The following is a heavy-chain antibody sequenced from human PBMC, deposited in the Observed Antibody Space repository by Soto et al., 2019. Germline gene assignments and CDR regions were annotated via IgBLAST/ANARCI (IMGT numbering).Heavy chain of an antibody. D-gene: IGHD2-8*01. CDR3: ARDEVVLMVYAIGLPFDY. CDR2: INAGNGNT. CDR1: GYTFTSYA. J-gene: IGHJ4*02. V-gene: IGHV1-3*01. Sequence: ASVKVSCKASGYTFTSYAMHWVRQAPGQRLEWMGWINAGNGNTKYSQKFQGRVTITRDTSASTAYMELSSLRSEDTAVYYCARDEVVLMVYAIGLPFDYWGQGNLVTVSS.